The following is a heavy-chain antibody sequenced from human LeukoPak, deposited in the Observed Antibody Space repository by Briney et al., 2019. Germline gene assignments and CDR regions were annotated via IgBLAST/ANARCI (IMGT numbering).Heavy chain of an antibody. D-gene: IGHD2-2*01. CDR2: IIPILGIA. CDR3: AGGRAMGGIRGGVRFDP. V-gene: IGHV1-69*04. J-gene: IGHJ5*02. Sequence: GSSVKVSCKASGGTFSSYAISWVRQAPGQGLEWMGGIIPILGIANYAQKFQGRVTITADKSTSTAYMELSSLRSEDTAVYYCAGGRAMGGIRGGVRFDPWGQGTLVTVSS. CDR1: GGTFSSYA.